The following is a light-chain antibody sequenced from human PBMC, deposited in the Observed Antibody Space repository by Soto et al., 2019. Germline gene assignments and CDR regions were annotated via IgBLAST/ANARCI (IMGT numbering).Light chain of an antibody. CDR1: QSVSSN. Sequence: EVVMTQSPATLSVSPGERATLSCRASQSVSSNLAWYQQKHGQAPRLLIYGASTRATGIPASFSGRGSGTEYTLTVSSLQSEDFAVYYCHQYNNGPPVTFGQGTKLDIK. CDR2: GAS. J-gene: IGKJ2*01. V-gene: IGKV3-15*01. CDR3: HQYNNGPPVT.